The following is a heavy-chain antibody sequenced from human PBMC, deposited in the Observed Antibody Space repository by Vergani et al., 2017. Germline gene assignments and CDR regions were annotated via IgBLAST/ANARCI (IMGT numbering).Heavy chain of an antibody. CDR3: ARHTTYTDS. J-gene: IGHJ4*02. CDR1: EYSFGNYW. Sequence: EVELVQSGPEMRKPGESLKISCKGSEYSFGNYWIGWVRQMPGKGLECMGIIYPADSDTRYSQSFQGQVTISADKSISTAFLQWDSLKASDTALYYCARHTTYTDSWGQGTLVTVSS. V-gene: IGHV5-51*01. CDR2: IYPADSDT. D-gene: IGHD1-1*01.